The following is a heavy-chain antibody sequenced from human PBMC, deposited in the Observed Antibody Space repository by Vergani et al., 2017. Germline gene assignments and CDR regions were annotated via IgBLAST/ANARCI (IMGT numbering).Heavy chain of an antibody. V-gene: IGHV5-51*01. J-gene: IGHJ4*02. CDR3: TRHVPCGDGACLHFDH. CDR1: GYSFTSYS. Sequence: EVQLVQSGAEVKKPGESLKISCKGSGYSFTSYSIGWVRQMSGKGLQWMGNINPIDSKIAYSPSFQGQAIMSLDKSITTAYLQWRSLKASDTAIYYCTRHVPCGDGACLHFDHWGQGTQVTVSS. CDR2: INPIDSKI. D-gene: IGHD2-21*01.